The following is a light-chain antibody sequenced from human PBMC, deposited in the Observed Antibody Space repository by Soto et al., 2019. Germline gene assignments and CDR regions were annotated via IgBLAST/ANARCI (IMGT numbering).Light chain of an antibody. CDR3: QQSYSSPWT. CDR1: QTISIW. Sequence: DIQMTQSPSTLSASVGDRVTITCRASQTISIWLAWYQQKPGKAPNLLIYDASTLESGVPSRFSGSGSGTEFTLTIRSLQPEDFATYFCQQSYSSPWTFGQGTKVDIK. CDR2: DAS. V-gene: IGKV1-5*01. J-gene: IGKJ1*01.